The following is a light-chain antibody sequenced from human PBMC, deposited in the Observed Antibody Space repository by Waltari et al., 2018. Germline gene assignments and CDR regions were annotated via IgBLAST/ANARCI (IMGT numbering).Light chain of an antibody. CDR3: QNYDRLPVT. CDR2: ETS. Sequence: ILLTQSPGTLSLSPGERATLSCRASQSVRRYLAWYQQKPSQAPRLLIYETSIRATGTPDWCSGSGFGTDFSLIISSLDPEDFAVYCCQNYDRLPVTFGQGTRVEIK. J-gene: IGKJ1*01. V-gene: IGKV3-20*01. CDR1: QSVRRY.